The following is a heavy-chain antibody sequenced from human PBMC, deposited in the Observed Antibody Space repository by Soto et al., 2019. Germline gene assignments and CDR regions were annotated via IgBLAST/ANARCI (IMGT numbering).Heavy chain of an antibody. D-gene: IGHD6-13*01. J-gene: IGHJ6*02. CDR2: IYHSGST. CDR1: GGSISSSNW. Sequence: SETLSLTCAVSGGSISSSNWWSWVRQPPGKGLEWIGEIYHSGSTNYNPSLKSRVSISVDKSKNQFSLKLSSVTAADTAVYYCARDRIAAASSPRYGMDVWGQGTTVTVSS. V-gene: IGHV4-4*02. CDR3: ARDRIAAASSPRYGMDV.